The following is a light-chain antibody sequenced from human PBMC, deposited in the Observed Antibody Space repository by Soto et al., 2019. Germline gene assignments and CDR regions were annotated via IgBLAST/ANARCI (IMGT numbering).Light chain of an antibody. Sequence: QSVLTQPPSASGSPGQSVTISCTGTRSDVGGYNFVSWYQQHPGKAPKLLIYEVTQRPSGVPDRFSASKSGNTASLTVSGLQAEDEADYYCSSYAGSNMGVFGTGTKVNVL. CDR2: EVT. V-gene: IGLV2-8*01. CDR1: RSDVGGYNF. J-gene: IGLJ1*01. CDR3: SSYAGSNMGV.